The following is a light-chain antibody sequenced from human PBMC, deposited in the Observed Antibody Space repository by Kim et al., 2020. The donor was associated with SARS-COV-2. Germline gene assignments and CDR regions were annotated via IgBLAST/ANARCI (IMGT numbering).Light chain of an antibody. Sequence: GPGVNISCSGSSSSIGSTDLSWYQQLPGTAPKLLIYRNDQRPSGVPDRFSGSTSGTSASLAISGLRSEDEADYYCAAWDDSLSGEVFGTGTKVTVL. CDR2: RND. J-gene: IGLJ1*01. V-gene: IGLV1-47*01. CDR3: AAWDDSLSGEV. CDR1: SSSIGSTD.